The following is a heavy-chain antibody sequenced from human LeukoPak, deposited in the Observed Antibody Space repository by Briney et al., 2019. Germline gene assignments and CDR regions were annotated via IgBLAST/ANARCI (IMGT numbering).Heavy chain of an antibody. CDR1: GGSISSGNYY. D-gene: IGHD6-6*01. CDR3: ARGRFDYSSSEYYFDY. Sequence: ASQTLSLTCTVSGGSISSGNYYWSWIRQPAGKGLECIGRIYTNGNTNYNPSLKSRVTISVDTSKNQFSLKLSSVTAADTAVYYCARGRFDYSSSEYYFDYWGQGTLVTVSS. CDR2: IYTNGNT. J-gene: IGHJ4*02. V-gene: IGHV4-61*02.